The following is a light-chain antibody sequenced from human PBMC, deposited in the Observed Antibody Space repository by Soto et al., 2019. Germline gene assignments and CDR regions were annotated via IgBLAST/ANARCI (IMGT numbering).Light chain of an antibody. CDR3: QQYNGWPLT. CDR2: VAS. J-gene: IGKJ4*01. CDR1: QTIRNN. V-gene: IGKV3-15*01. Sequence: EIVMTQSPATLSVSPGERATLSCRSSQTIRNNLAWYQQKPGQAPRLLIYVASTRATDIPARFSGSGSGTDFTLTIGGLQSEVFAFYYCQQYNGWPLTFGGGTNGEIK.